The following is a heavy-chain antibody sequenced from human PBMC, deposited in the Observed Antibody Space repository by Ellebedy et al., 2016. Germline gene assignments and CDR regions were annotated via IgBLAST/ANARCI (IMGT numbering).Heavy chain of an antibody. Sequence: ASVKVSCKASGYTFTSYYMHWVRQAPGQGLEWMGIINPSGGSTSYAQKFQGRVTMTRDTSTSTVYMELSSLRSEDTAVYYCARDMIAAAGNPSGYYYGMDVWGQGTTVTVSS. J-gene: IGHJ6*02. CDR3: ARDMIAAAGNPSGYYYGMDV. V-gene: IGHV1-46*01. CDR1: GYTFTSYY. CDR2: INPSGGST. D-gene: IGHD6-13*01.